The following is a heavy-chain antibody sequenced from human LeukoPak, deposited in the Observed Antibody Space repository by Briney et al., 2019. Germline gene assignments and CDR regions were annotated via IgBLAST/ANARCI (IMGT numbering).Heavy chain of an antibody. V-gene: IGHV5-51*01. J-gene: IGHJ4*02. CDR1: GYSFTSYW. Sequence: GESLKISYKGSGYSFTSYWIGWVRQMPGKGLEWMGIIYPGDSDTRYSPSFQGQVTISADKSISTAYLQWSSLKASDTAMYYCATASGPYSGSYYDFDYWGQGTLVTVSS. CDR2: IYPGDSDT. D-gene: IGHD1-26*01. CDR3: ATASGPYSGSYYDFDY.